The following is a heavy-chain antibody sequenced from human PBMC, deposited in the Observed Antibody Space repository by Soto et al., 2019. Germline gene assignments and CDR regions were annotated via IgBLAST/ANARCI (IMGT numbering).Heavy chain of an antibody. J-gene: IGHJ4*02. CDR2: ISGSGGSA. V-gene: IGHV3-23*01. CDR1: GFTFSSYA. CDR3: AKDFLRSGNIVATIVLFDY. D-gene: IGHD5-12*01. Sequence: PGGSLRLSCAASGFTFSSYAMSWVRQAPGKGLEWCSGISGSGGSAYYGDSVKGRFTISRDNSKNTLYLQINSLRAEDTAVYYCAKDFLRSGNIVATIVLFDYWGQGTLVTVSS.